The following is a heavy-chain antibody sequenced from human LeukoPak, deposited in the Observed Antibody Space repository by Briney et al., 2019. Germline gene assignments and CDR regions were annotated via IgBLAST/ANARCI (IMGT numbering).Heavy chain of an antibody. Sequence: GGSLRLSCAASGFDFSTYAINWVRQAPGKGREWVASISTMSNYIFYGDSVKGRFTISRDNAKNSVYLQMNSLRPEDTAVYYCSRDRLGGLDYWGQGTLVTVSS. CDR1: GFDFSTYA. D-gene: IGHD5-12*01. J-gene: IGHJ4*02. V-gene: IGHV3-21*01. CDR2: ISTMSNYI. CDR3: SRDRLGGLDY.